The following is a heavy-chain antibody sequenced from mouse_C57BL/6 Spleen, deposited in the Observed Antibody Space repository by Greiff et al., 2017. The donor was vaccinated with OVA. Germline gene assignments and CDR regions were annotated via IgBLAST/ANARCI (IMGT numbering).Heavy chain of an antibody. CDR1: GFSLTSYG. CDR3: AKGDYDYDDYAMDY. J-gene: IGHJ4*01. V-gene: IGHV2-5*01. Sequence: QVQLKESGPGLVQPSQSLSITCTVSGFSLTSYGVHWVRQSPGKGLEWLGVIWRGGSTDYNAAFMSRLSITKDNSKSQVFFKMNSLQADDTAIYYCAKGDYDYDDYAMDYWGQGTSVTVSS. CDR2: IWRGGST. D-gene: IGHD2-4*01.